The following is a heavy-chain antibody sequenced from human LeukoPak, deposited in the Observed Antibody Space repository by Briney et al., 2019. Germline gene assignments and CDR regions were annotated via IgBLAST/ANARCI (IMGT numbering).Heavy chain of an antibody. V-gene: IGHV3-53*01. CDR3: AMKKGGYSSRGYFDY. CDR1: GFTVNSNY. J-gene: IGHJ4*02. CDR2: IYSSGST. Sequence: GGSLRLSCAASGFTVNSNYKSWVRQAPGKGLEWVSVIYSSGSTYYADSVKGRFTISRDNSKNTLYLQMNSLIAEDTAVYYCAMKKGGYSSRGYFDYWGQGTLVTVPS. D-gene: IGHD5-18*01.